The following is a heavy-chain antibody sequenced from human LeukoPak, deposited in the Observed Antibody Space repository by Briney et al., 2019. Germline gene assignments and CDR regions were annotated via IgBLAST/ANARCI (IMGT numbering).Heavy chain of an antibody. CDR1: GGSFSGYY. V-gene: IGHV4-34*01. J-gene: IGHJ4*02. Sequence: SETLSLTCAVYGGSFSGYYWSWIRQPPGKGLEWIGEINHSGSTNYNPSLKSRVTISVDTSKNQFPLKLSSVTAADTAVYYCASLVAAAGTPYWGQGTLVTVSS. CDR3: ASLVAAAGTPY. CDR2: INHSGST. D-gene: IGHD6-13*01.